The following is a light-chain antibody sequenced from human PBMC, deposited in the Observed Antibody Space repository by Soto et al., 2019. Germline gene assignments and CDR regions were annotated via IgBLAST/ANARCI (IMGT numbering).Light chain of an antibody. CDR3: QQHNSYPRT. Sequence: DIQMTQSPSTLSASVGDRVTITCRDSQSISTWLAWYQQKPGKAPKLLIYTASNLERGVPSRFSSSGSGTEFTLTISSLQPDDFATYYCQQHNSYPRTFGQGTKVEMK. CDR1: QSISTW. V-gene: IGKV1-5*03. CDR2: TAS. J-gene: IGKJ1*01.